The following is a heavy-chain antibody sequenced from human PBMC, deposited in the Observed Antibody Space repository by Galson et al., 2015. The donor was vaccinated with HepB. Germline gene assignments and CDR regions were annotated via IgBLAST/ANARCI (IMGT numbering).Heavy chain of an antibody. CDR1: GYTFSSYD. Sequence: SVKVSCKASGYTFSSYDINWVRQATGQGLEWMGWMNPNSGNTVYAQNFQGRVSLTRNTSISTAYMELSSLRSEDTAVYYCARGPHSSYNYNFDYWGQGTLVTVSS. J-gene: IGHJ4*02. CDR2: MNPNSGNT. CDR3: ARGPHSSYNYNFDY. D-gene: IGHD4-11*01. V-gene: IGHV1-8*01.